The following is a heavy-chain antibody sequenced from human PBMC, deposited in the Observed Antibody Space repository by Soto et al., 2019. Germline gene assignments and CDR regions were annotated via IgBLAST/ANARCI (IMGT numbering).Heavy chain of an antibody. CDR1: GGSFNRHT. CDR3: AKDHYYASGSPDYFDY. V-gene: IGHV1-69*01. CDR2: IIPIFGTA. J-gene: IGHJ4*02. Sequence: QVQLVQSGAEVRKPGSSVRVSCKASGGSFNRHTISWVRQAPGQGLEWMGGIIPIFGTANHAQKFQGRVTIIADESTSRVYMELSSLRSDDTAIYYCAKDHYYASGSPDYFDYWGQGTLVTVSS. D-gene: IGHD3-10*01.